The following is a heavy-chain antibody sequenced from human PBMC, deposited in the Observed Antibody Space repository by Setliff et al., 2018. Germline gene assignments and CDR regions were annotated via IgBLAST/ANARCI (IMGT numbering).Heavy chain of an antibody. CDR1: GFSLSNVGMG. D-gene: IGHD6-19*01. V-gene: IGHV2-26*01. CDR2: IFSNDQK. J-gene: IGHJ3*02. CDR3: ARDHSGWYGGAFDI. Sequence: ESGPTLVNPTETLTLTCTVSGFSLSNVGMGVTWIRQPPGKALEWLAHIFSNDQKSYNSSLKSRVTISKDTSKSQVVLTMTNMDPVDTATYFCARDHSGWYGGAFDIWGPGTMGTVSS.